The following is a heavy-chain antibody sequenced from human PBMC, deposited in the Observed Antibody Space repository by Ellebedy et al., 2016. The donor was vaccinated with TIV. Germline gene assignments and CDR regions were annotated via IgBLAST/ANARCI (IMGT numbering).Heavy chain of an antibody. CDR3: ARDPALPRGRFDP. V-gene: IGHV4-39*07. CDR1: GGSISNSAYY. J-gene: IGHJ5*02. CDR2: IYYSGST. Sequence: MPSETLSLTFTVSGGSISNSAYYWDWIRQPPGKGLEWIGSIYYSGSTYYNPSLKSRVTISVDTSKNQFSLNLSSVTAADTAVYYCARDPALPRGRFDPWGQGTLVTVSS.